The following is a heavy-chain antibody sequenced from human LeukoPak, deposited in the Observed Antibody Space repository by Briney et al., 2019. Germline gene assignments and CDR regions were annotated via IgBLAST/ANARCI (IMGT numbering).Heavy chain of an antibody. Sequence: GGSLRLSCAASGFTFDDYAMHWVRQTPGKGLEWVSGISWNSGSIGYADSVKGRFTISRDNAKNSLYLQMNSLRPGDTALYYCAKDMPPNYGGNSAFWYFDLWGRGTLVTVSS. V-gene: IGHV3-9*01. CDR2: ISWNSGSI. J-gene: IGHJ2*01. CDR1: GFTFDDYA. CDR3: AKDMPPNYGGNSAFWYFDL. D-gene: IGHD4-23*01.